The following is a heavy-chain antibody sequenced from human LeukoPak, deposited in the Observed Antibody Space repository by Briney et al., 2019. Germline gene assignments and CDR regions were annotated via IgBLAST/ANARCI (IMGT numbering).Heavy chain of an antibody. D-gene: IGHD1-26*01. J-gene: IGHJ4*02. CDR2: ISYSGST. V-gene: IGHV4-59*01. Sequence: SETLSLTCTVSGGSISSNYWSWIRQPPGKGLEWIGYISYSGSTNYNPSLKNRVTISGDTSKNQFSLKLSSVTAADTAVYYCARGSGSLFDYWGQGTLVTVSS. CDR3: ARGSGSLFDY. CDR1: GGSISSNY.